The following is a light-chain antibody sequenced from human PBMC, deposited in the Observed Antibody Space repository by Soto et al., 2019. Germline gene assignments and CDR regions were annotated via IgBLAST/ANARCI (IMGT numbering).Light chain of an antibody. Sequence: EIVLTQSPPTVSLSTVERATLSCRRSQSVGSRFLAWYQQKPGQAPRLLIYGASNRATGIPGRFSGSGSGTDFTLTISRLEPEDFAVYYCQQSGTSPPVAFGGGTKVDTK. V-gene: IGKV3-20*01. CDR2: GAS. CDR3: QQSGTSPPVA. CDR1: QSVGSRF. J-gene: IGKJ4*01.